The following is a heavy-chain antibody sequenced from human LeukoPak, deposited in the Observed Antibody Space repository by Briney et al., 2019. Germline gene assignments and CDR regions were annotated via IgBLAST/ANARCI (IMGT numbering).Heavy chain of an antibody. CDR1: GGSFSGYY. CDR3: ARSSRAVAGTSWGYFDL. D-gene: IGHD6-19*01. V-gene: IGHV4-34*01. J-gene: IGHJ2*01. CDR2: INHSGST. Sequence: SETLSLTCAVYGGSFSGYYWSWIRQPPGKGLEWIGEINHSGSTNYNPSLKSRVTISVDTSKNQFSLKLSSVTAADTAVYYWARSSRAVAGTSWGYFDLWGRGTLVTVSS.